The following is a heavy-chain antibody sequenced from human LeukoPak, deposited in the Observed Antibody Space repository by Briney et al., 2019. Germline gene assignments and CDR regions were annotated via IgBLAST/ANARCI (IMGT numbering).Heavy chain of an antibody. V-gene: IGHV4-34*08. CDR1: GGTFSGYY. J-gene: IGHJ4*02. CDR3: AIGGVAGTTRGYFDY. Sequence: SETLSLTCAVYGGTFSGYYWSGIRQPPGKGLEWIGEINHSGSTNYNPSLKSRVTISVDTSKNQFSLKLSSVTAADTAVYYCAIGGVAGTTRGYFDYWGQGTLVTVSS. CDR2: INHSGST. D-gene: IGHD1-7*01.